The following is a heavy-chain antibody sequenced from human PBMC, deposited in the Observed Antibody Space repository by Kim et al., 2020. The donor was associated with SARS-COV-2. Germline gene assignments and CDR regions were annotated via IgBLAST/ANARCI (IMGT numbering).Heavy chain of an antibody. Sequence: ASVKVSCKASDYSFTDYSLHWVRLAPGQGLEWMGQINPDTGGTNYTQSFQGRVSMTCDTATNTAYMELGSLTTDDTALYYCARGPTVTTYSFYYGMDVWGQGTTVTVSS. CDR3: ARGPTVTTYSFYYGMDV. CDR1: DYSFTDYS. CDR2: INPDTGGT. J-gene: IGHJ6*02. D-gene: IGHD4-17*01. V-gene: IGHV1-2*06.